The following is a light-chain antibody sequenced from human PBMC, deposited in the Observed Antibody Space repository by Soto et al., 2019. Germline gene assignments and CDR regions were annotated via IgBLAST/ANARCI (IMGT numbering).Light chain of an antibody. CDR2: LEGSGSY. J-gene: IGLJ3*02. CDR3: ETCDSNTRV. V-gene: IGLV4-60*02. CDR1: SGHSSYI. Sequence: QSVLTQSSSASASLGSSVKLTCTLSSGHSSYIIAWHQQQPGKAPRYLMKLEGSGSYNKGSGVPDRFSGSSSGADRYLTISNPQFEDEADYYCETCDSNTRVFGGGTKLTVL.